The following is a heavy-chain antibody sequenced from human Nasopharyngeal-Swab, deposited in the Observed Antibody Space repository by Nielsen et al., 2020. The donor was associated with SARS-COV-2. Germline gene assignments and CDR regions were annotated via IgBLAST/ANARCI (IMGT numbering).Heavy chain of an antibody. Sequence: GESLKISCAASGFTFSSYWMSWVRQARGKGLEWVANIKQDGSEKYYVDSVKGRFTISRDNAKNSLYLQMNSLRAEDTAVYYCARELIAVAGTLTGYWGQGTLVTVSS. V-gene: IGHV3-7*01. D-gene: IGHD6-19*01. CDR3: ARELIAVAGTLTGY. CDR2: IKQDGSEK. J-gene: IGHJ4*02. CDR1: GFTFSSYW.